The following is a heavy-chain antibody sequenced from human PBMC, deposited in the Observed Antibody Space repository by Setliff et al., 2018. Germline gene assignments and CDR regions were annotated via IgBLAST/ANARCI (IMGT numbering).Heavy chain of an antibody. Sequence: ASVKVSCKASGYTFTGYYMHWVRQAPGQGLEWMGRINPNSGGTNYAQKFQGRVTMTRDTSISTAYMELSRLRSDDTAVYYCARAQSWSGGPYYFDNWGQGTLVTVPS. J-gene: IGHJ4*02. CDR1: GYTFTGYY. V-gene: IGHV1-2*06. CDR3: ARAQSWSGGPYYFDN. CDR2: INPNSGGT. D-gene: IGHD3-3*01.